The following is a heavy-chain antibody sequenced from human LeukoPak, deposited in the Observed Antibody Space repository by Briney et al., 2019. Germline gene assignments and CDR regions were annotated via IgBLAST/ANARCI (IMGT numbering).Heavy chain of an antibody. J-gene: IGHJ4*02. CDR2: INPNSGGT. D-gene: IGHD3-22*01. Sequence: ASVKVSCKASGYTFTGYYMHWVRQAPGQGLEWMGRINPNSGGTNYAQKFQGRVTMTRDTSISTAYMELSRLRSDDTAVYYCARDSRLKGYYDSSGIIDYWGREPWSPSPQ. V-gene: IGHV1-2*06. CDR3: ARDSRLKGYYDSSGIIDY. CDR1: GYTFTGYY.